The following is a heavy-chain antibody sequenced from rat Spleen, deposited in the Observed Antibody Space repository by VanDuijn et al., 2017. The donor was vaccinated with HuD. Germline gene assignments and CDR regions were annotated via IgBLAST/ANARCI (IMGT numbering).Heavy chain of an antibody. CDR2: ISPSGVST. Sequence: EVQLVESGGGLVQPGRSMKLSCAASGLSFSNYDMAWVRQAPTKGLEWVASISPSGVSTYYRDSVKGRFTISRDNAKSTLYLQMDSLRSEDTATYYCARLTYGGYRGYYFDYWGQGVMVTVSS. D-gene: IGHD1-11*01. J-gene: IGHJ2*01. CDR3: ARLTYGGYRGYYFDY. CDR1: GLSFSNYD. V-gene: IGHV5-25*01.